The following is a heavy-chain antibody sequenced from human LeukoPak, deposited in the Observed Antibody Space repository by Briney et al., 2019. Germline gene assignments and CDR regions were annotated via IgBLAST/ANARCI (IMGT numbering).Heavy chain of an antibody. Sequence: KSSETLSLTCTVSGGSISSSSHYWGWIRQPPGKGLEWIGSLHYSGSTYYNPSLKIRVTISVDTSKNQFSLKLSSVTAADTAVYYCARTYCSSSSCLQYYFDYWGQGTLVTVSS. CDR3: ARTYCSSSSCLQYYFDY. V-gene: IGHV4-39*01. J-gene: IGHJ4*02. CDR1: GGSISSSSHY. D-gene: IGHD2-2*01. CDR2: LHYSGST.